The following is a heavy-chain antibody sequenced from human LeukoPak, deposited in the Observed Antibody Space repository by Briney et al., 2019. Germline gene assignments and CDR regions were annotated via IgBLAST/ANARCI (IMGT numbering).Heavy chain of an antibody. J-gene: IGHJ4*02. D-gene: IGHD6-6*01. CDR3: TRAMYTSSSLFDY. CDR1: GFIFDDHG. V-gene: IGHV3-9*01. CDR2: ISWNSGSI. Sequence: PGGSLRLSCAASGFIFDDHGMHWVRHAPGKGLEWVSGISWNSGSIGYADSVKGRFTISRDNAKNTLYLQMNSLRAEDTAVYYCTRAMYTSSSLFDYWGQGTPVTVSS.